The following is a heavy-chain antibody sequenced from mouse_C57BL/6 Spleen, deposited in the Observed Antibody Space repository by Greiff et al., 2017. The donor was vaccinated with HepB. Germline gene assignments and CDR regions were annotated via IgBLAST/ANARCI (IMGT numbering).Heavy chain of an antibody. J-gene: IGHJ2*01. Sequence: DVKLQESGPGLVKPSQSLSLTCSVTGYSITSGYYWNWIRQFPGNKLEWMGYISYDGSNNYNPSLKNRISITRDTSKNQFFLKLNSVTTEDTATYYCAREDYGSPFDYWGQGTTLTVSS. CDR2: ISYDGSN. CDR3: AREDYGSPFDY. D-gene: IGHD1-1*01. V-gene: IGHV3-6*01. CDR1: GYSITSGYY.